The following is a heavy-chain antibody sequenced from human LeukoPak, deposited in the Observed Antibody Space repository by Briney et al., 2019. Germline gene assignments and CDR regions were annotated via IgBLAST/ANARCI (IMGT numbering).Heavy chain of an antibody. CDR3: ARDRGDYGDYDRLDY. CDR1: GGSISSHY. J-gene: IGHJ4*02. CDR2: IYYSGST. D-gene: IGHD4-17*01. Sequence: NPSETLSLTCTVSGGSISSHYWSWIRQPPGKGLEWIGYIYYSGSTNYNPSLKSRVTISVDTSKNQFSLKLSSVTAADTAVYYCARDRGDYGDYDRLDYWGQGTLVTVSS. V-gene: IGHV4-59*11.